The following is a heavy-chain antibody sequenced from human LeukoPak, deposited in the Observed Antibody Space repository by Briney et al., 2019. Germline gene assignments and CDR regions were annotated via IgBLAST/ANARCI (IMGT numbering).Heavy chain of an antibody. CDR2: TNTDGNYI. CDR1: GFTFSSHA. CDR3: ARGGTYSSSSLNS. Sequence: GSLGLSCGASGFTFSSHAMHWVRQAPGKGLEYVSSTNTDGNYIYYVESVRGRFTISRDNSKNTLHLQMVSLRPDDMGVYYCARGGTYSSSSLNSWGQGTLVTVSS. D-gene: IGHD6-6*01. J-gene: IGHJ4*02. V-gene: IGHV3-64*02.